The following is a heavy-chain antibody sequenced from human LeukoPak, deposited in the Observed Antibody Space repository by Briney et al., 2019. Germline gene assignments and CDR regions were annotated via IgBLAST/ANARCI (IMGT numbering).Heavy chain of an antibody. Sequence: GGSLRLSCAASGFTFSNYWMTCVRQAPGKGLECLANIKQDGSVKYYVDSVTGRFTISRDNARNSLYLQMNSLRTEDTAVYYCANDDVPYCSGGVCYSKGLDYWGQGTLVTVSS. CDR1: GFTFSNYW. V-gene: IGHV3-7*02. D-gene: IGHD2-15*01. CDR2: IKQDGSVK. J-gene: IGHJ4*02. CDR3: ANDDVPYCSGGVCYSKGLDY.